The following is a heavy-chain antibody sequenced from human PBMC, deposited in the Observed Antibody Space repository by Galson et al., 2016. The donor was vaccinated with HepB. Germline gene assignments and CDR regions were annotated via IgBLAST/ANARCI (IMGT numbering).Heavy chain of an antibody. J-gene: IGHJ4*02. CDR3: ARGGRLLSPSDY. CDR1: GFSFRNYA. CDR2: ISYDGIDK. D-gene: IGHD1-26*01. Sequence: SLRLSCAASGFSFRNYAMHWVRQAPGKGLEWVAVISYDGIDKYYAESVKGRFTISRDDDKNTLYLQMNSLRPEDTAMFYCARGGRLLSPSDYWGRGTLVTGAS. V-gene: IGHV3-30-3*01.